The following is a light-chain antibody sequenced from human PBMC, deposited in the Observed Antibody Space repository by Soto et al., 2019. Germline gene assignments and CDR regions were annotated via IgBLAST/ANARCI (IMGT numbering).Light chain of an antibody. CDR2: DAS. J-gene: IGKJ5*01. CDR1: QSISSW. Sequence: DIQMTQSPSTLSASVGDRVTITCRASQSISSWLAWYQQKPGKAPKLLIYDASSLESGVPSRFSGSGSGTEFTLTSSSLQPDDFALYYCQHYVERSPITFGQGTRLEIK. V-gene: IGKV1-5*01. CDR3: QHYVERSPIT.